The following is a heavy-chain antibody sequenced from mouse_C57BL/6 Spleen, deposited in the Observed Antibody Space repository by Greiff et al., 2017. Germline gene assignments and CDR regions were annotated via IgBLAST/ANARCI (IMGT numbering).Heavy chain of an antibody. CDR1: GFTFSDYG. CDR3: ARSNWDALDY. Sequence: DVHLVESGGGLVKPGGSLKLSCAASGFTFSDYGMHWVRQAPEKGLEWVAYISSGSSTIYYADTVKGRFTISRDNAKNTLFLQMTSLRSEDTAMYYCARSNWDALDYWGQGTTLTVSS. J-gene: IGHJ2*01. D-gene: IGHD4-1*01. V-gene: IGHV5-17*01. CDR2: ISSGSSTI.